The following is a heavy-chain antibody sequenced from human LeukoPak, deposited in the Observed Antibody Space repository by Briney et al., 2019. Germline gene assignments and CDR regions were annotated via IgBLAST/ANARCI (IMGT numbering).Heavy chain of an antibody. Sequence: GGSLRLSCAASGFTFSTYSMNWVRQAPGKGLEWVSSISSSSSYIYYVDSVKSRFTISRDNAKNSQYLQMNSLRAEDTALYYCAREFIGAGGGFDPWGQGTLVTVSS. CDR1: GFTFSTYS. CDR2: ISSSSSYI. J-gene: IGHJ5*02. CDR3: AREFIGAGGGFDP. V-gene: IGHV3-21*04. D-gene: IGHD3-16*02.